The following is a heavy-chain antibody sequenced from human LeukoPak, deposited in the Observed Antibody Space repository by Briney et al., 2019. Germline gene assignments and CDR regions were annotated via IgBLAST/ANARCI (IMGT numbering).Heavy chain of an antibody. Sequence: TGGSLRLSCATSGFTFSRYEMNWVRQAPGKGLEWVSYISSSGTTTYYTDSVKGRFTISRDNARNSLYLQMNSLRAEDTAVYYCAVGGVPYYFDSWGQGTLVTVSS. CDR3: AVGGVPYYFDS. J-gene: IGHJ4*02. CDR2: ISSSGTTT. V-gene: IGHV3-48*03. D-gene: IGHD2-15*01. CDR1: GFTFSRYE.